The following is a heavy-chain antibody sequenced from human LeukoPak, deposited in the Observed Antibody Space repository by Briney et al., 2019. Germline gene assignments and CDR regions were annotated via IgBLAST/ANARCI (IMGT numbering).Heavy chain of an antibody. J-gene: IGHJ4*02. Sequence: ASVKVSCKASGYTFTSYGISWVRQAPGQGLEWMGWISAYNGNTNYAQKLQGRVTMTTDTSTSTAYMELRSLRSDDTAVYYCARDTRRYYYGSGSGLYFDYWGQGTLVTVSS. CDR1: GYTFTSYG. CDR3: ARDTRRYYYGSGSGLYFDY. CDR2: ISAYNGNT. D-gene: IGHD3-10*01. V-gene: IGHV1-18*01.